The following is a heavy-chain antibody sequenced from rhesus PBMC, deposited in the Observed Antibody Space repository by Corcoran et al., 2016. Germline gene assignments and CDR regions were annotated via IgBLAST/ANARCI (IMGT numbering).Heavy chain of an antibody. J-gene: IGHJ4*01. CDR3: ARGNPPDY. Sequence: QVQLQESGPGLVKPSETLSLTCAVSGFSISIGYGWTWIRQPPGKGLEWMGYIDGNNGNTYYTPSLKSRVTISKDTSKNQFSLKLNSVTAADTAVYYCARGNPPDYWGQGVLVTVSS. CDR1: GFSISIGYG. V-gene: IGHV4-127*01. CDR2: IDGNNGNT.